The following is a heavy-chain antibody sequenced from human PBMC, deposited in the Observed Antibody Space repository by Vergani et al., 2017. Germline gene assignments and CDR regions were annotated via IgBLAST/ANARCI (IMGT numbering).Heavy chain of an antibody. V-gene: IGHV3-7*01. CDR1: GFISSSYW. CDR2: VNQDGSGK. J-gene: IGHJ6*02. CDR3: VRVPLIRRGSGNYGINNYHGMDV. Sequence: EGQLVESGGDWVQRGGSLRLSCAASGFISSSYWMSWVRQAPGKGLEWVANVNQDGSGKYYVDSVRGRFTISRDNAKNSIYLQMNSLRAEDTAVYFCVRVPLIRRGSGNYGINNYHGMDVWGQGTTVIVSS. D-gene: IGHD3-10*01.